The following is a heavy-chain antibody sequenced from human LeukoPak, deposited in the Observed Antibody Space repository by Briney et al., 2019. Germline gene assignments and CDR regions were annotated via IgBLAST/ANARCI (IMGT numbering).Heavy chain of an antibody. CDR1: GFPFSSYW. CDR3: TRVGYIDEGIDY. Sequence: GGSLRHSCVASGFPFSSYWMTWVRQAPGKGLEWVANIKQDGSKKSYVDSVKGRFTISRDNAKNSLYLQMNSLRAEDTAIYYCTRVGYIDEGIDYWGQGTLVTVSS. J-gene: IGHJ4*02. CDR2: IKQDGSKK. V-gene: IGHV3-7*04. D-gene: IGHD5-24*01.